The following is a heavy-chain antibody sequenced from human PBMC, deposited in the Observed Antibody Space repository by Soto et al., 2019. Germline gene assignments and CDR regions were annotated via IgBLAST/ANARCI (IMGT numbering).Heavy chain of an antibody. CDR3: AKDLYSGSGPRAFDV. J-gene: IGHJ3*01. D-gene: IGHD5-12*01. CDR1: GFAFSNYA. Sequence: EVQLLESGGGLVQPGGSLRLSCAASGFAFSNYAMSWVRQAPGKGLEWVSTISGSAGSGDNTYYADSVKGRFTISRDNSKNTLYLQMSSLRVEDTAPYHCAKDLYSGSGPRAFDVWGQGRMVTVSS. V-gene: IGHV3-23*01. CDR2: ISGSAGSGDNT.